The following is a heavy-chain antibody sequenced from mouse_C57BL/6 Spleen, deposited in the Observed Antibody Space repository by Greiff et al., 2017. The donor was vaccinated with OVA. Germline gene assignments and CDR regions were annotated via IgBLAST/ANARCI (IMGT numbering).Heavy chain of an antibody. J-gene: IGHJ4*01. D-gene: IGHD1-1*01. V-gene: IGHV1-15*01. CDR3: TRENYGSSFYAMDY. CDR1: GYTFTDYE. CDR2: IDPETGGT. Sequence: VQLQQSGAELVRPGASVTLSCKASGYTFTDYEMHWVKQTPVHGLEWIGAIDPETGGTAYNQKFKGKAILTADKSSSTAYMELRSLTSEDSAVYYCTRENYGSSFYAMDYWGQGTSVTVSS.